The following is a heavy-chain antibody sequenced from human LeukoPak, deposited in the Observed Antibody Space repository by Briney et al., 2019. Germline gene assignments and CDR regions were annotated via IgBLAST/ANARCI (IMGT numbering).Heavy chain of an antibody. J-gene: IGHJ5*02. Sequence: SVKVSCKASGGTFISYAISWVRQAPGQGLEWMGRIIPIFGIANYAQKFQGRVTITADKSTSTAYMELSSLRSEGTAVYYCARVSSGYDPPALGGSSGWYRGWFDPWGQGTLVTVSS. CDR3: ARVSSGYDPPALGGSSGWYRGWFDP. CDR2: IIPIFGIA. D-gene: IGHD6-19*01. CDR1: GGTFISYA. V-gene: IGHV1-69*04.